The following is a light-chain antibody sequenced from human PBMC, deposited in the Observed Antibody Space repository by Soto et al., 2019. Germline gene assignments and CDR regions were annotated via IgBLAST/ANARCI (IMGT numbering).Light chain of an antibody. CDR1: GRDIGAYDY. CDR3: SSFTTSYFYV. CDR2: GVI. J-gene: IGLJ1*01. V-gene: IGLV2-14*01. Sequence: QSALTQPASVSGSPGQSITISCTGSGRDIGAYDYVSWYQQHPGKAPKLIIYGVINRPSGVSHRFSASKSAFTASLTISGHQAEDEADYYCSSFTTSYFYVFGPGTKVTVL.